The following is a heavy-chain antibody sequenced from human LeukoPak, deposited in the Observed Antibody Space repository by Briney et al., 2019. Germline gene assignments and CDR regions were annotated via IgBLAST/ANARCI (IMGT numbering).Heavy chain of an antibody. J-gene: IGHJ4*02. D-gene: IGHD6-19*01. CDR1: GYIFINYG. V-gene: IGHV1-18*01. CDR3: ARGGQWLYSDH. CDR2: ISGYNGDT. Sequence: ASVKVSCKPSGYIFINYGINWVRQAPGQGLEWMGWISGYNGDTNYAQKLQGRVTMTTDTSTNTAYMELRSLTSDDTAVYYCARGGQWLYSDHWGQGTLVTVSS.